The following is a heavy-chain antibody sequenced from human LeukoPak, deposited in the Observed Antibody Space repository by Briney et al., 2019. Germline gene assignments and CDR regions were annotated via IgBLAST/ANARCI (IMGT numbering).Heavy chain of an antibody. CDR3: AKGLAANPYYFDY. CDR1: GGTFSSYA. J-gene: IGHJ4*02. CDR2: IIPIFGTA. Sequence: SVKVSCKASGGTFSSYAISWVRQAPGQGLEWMGGIIPIFGTANYAQKFQGRVTITADESTSTAYMELSSLRSEDTAVYYCAKGLAANPYYFDYWGQGTLVTVSS. V-gene: IGHV1-69*13. D-gene: IGHD1-26*01.